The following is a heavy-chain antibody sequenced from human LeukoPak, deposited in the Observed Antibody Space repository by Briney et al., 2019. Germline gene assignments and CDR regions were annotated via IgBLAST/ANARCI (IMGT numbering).Heavy chain of an antibody. CDR3: ARGHDFWSGLSD. V-gene: IGHV3-23*01. CDR1: GFTFSSYA. Sequence: GGSLRLSCAASGFTFSSYAMSWVRQAPGKGLEWVSAISGSGGSTYYADSVKGRFTISRDNSKNTLYLQMNSLRAEDTAVYYCARGHDFWSGLSDWGQGTLVTVSS. D-gene: IGHD3-3*01. J-gene: IGHJ4*02. CDR2: ISGSGGST.